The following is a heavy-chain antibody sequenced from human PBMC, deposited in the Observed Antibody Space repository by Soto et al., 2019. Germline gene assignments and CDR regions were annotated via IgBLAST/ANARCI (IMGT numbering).Heavy chain of an antibody. D-gene: IGHD6-13*01. V-gene: IGHV5-51*01. Sequence: GESLKISCKGLGNSFNNWIGWVRQMLGKGLEWMGIIYPGDSDTRYSPSFQGQVTISADKSISTAYLQWSSLKASDTAMYYCARTAAAGKYYYGVDVWGQGTTVTVSS. CDR1: GNSFNNW. CDR2: IYPGDSDT. J-gene: IGHJ6*02. CDR3: ARTAAAGKYYYGVDV.